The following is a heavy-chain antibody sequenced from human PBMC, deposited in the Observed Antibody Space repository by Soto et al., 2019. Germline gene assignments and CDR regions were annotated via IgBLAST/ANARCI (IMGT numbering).Heavy chain of an antibody. D-gene: IGHD2-15*01. J-gene: IGHJ4*02. Sequence: ESGGGVVQPERSLRLSCAASGFTFSRQAMHWVRQAPGRGLEWVAIIWYHGIDKYYADSVKGRFTISRDNPKNTVYLQMNSLRGEDTAVYYCATGFLGLCTGGNCPLDYWGQGTLVTVSS. CDR1: GFTFSRQA. CDR2: IWYHGIDK. CDR3: ATGFLGLCTGGNCPLDY. V-gene: IGHV3-33*01.